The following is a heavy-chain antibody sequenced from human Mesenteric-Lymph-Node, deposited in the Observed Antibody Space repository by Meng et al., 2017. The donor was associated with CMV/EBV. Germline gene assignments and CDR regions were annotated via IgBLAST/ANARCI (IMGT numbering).Heavy chain of an antibody. J-gene: IGHJ5*02. V-gene: IGHV3-21*04. Sequence: GESLKISCAGSGFTVSSNYMSWVRQAPGKGLEWVSSIDSSSRYISYADSVNGRFTISRDDSKNTVYLQMNSLRGEDTAVYYCAGGGPARDSPFDPWGQGTLVTVSS. CDR1: GFTVSSNY. D-gene: IGHD3-16*01. CDR3: AGGGPARDSPFDP. CDR2: IDSSSRYI.